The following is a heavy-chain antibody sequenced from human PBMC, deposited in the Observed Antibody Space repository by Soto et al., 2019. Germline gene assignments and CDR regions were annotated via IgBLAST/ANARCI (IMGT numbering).Heavy chain of an antibody. CDR1: GFTFSSYG. CDR3: AKDGGTIAVAGTYFQH. CDR2: ISYDGSNK. Sequence: QVQLVESGGGVVQPGRSLRLSCAASGFTFSSYGMHWVRQAPGKGLEWVAVISYDGSNKYYADSVKGRFTISRDNSKNTLYLQMNSLRAEDTAVYYCAKDGGTIAVAGTYFQHWGQGTLVTVSS. D-gene: IGHD6-19*01. J-gene: IGHJ1*01. V-gene: IGHV3-30*18.